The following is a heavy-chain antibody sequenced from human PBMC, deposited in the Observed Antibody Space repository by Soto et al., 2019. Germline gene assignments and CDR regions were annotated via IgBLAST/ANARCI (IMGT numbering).Heavy chain of an antibody. J-gene: IGHJ4*02. Sequence: QVQLQESGPGLVKPSGTLSLTCAVSGDSISSDNWWTWVRQPPGKGMEWIGEIYHSGSTYYNPSLSSRVLISVDISPNQFSLQLSSVTAEDTAIYFCARGTIPRIFEYWGQGTVVSVSS. CDR2: IYHSGST. CDR1: GDSISSDNW. D-gene: IGHD2-2*01. V-gene: IGHV4-4*02. CDR3: ARGTIPRIFEY.